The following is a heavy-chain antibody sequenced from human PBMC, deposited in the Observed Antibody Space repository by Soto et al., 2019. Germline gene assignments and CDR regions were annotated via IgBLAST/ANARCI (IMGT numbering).Heavy chain of an antibody. CDR1: GGTFSSYA. D-gene: IGHD3-22*01. CDR2: IIPIFGTA. CDR3: ARDNDALGSGYSWGIDY. Sequence: SVKVSCKASGGTFSSYAISWVRQAPGQGLEWMGGIIPIFGTANYAQKFQGRVTITADEPTSTAYMELSSLRSEDTAVYYCARDNDALGSGYSWGIDYWGQGTLVTVSS. V-gene: IGHV1-69*13. J-gene: IGHJ4*02.